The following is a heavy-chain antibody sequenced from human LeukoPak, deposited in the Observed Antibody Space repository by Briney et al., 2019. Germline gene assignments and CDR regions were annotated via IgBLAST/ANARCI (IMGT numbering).Heavy chain of an antibody. CDR1: GYTFTSYG. J-gene: IGHJ4*02. CDR2: ISAYNGNT. D-gene: IGHD2-2*01. CDR3: ARFVDQVVVPAAHPDQGDFDY. Sequence: GASVKVSCKASGYTFTSYGISWVRRAPGQGLEWMGWISAYNGNTNYAQKLQGRVTMTTDTSTSTAYMELRSLRSDDTAVYYCARFVDQVVVPAAHPDQGDFDYWGQGTLVTVSS. V-gene: IGHV1-18*01.